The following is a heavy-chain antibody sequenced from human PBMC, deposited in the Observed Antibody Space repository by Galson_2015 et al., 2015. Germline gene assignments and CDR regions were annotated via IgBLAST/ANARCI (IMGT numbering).Heavy chain of an antibody. V-gene: IGHV1-69*13. D-gene: IGHD2-2*01. Sequence: SVKVSCKASGVTFSSYAISWVRQAPGQGLEWMGAIIPIFGTANYAQKFQGRVTITADESTSTAYMELNSLRAEDTAVYYCANSGVKFCSSASCYRAFDFWGQGTMVTVSS. CDR3: ANSGVKFCSSASCYRAFDF. J-gene: IGHJ4*02. CDR2: IIPIFGTA. CDR1: GVTFSSYA.